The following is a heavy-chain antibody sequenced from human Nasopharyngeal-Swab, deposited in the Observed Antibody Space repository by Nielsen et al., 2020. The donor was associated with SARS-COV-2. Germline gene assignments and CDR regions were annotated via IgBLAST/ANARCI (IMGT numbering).Heavy chain of an antibody. CDR1: VGSFSGYY. V-gene: IGHV4-34*01. J-gene: IGHJ4*02. Sequence: GSLRLSCTVYVGSFSGYYWSWIRQPPGKGLEWIGEINHSESTNYNPSLKSRVTISVDTSKNQFSLKLSSVTAADTAVYYCASSLAVAGHDYWGQGTLVTVSS. CDR3: ASSLAVAGHDY. D-gene: IGHD6-19*01. CDR2: INHSEST.